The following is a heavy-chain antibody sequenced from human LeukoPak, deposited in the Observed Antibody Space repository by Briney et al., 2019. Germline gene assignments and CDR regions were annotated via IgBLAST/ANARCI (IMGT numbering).Heavy chain of an antibody. CDR1: GYTFTSYD. V-gene: IGHV1-2*02. CDR2: INPNSGGT. D-gene: IGHD6-6*01. J-gene: IGHJ4*02. Sequence: ASVKVSCKASGYTFTSYDINWVRQAPGQGLEWMGWINPNSGGTNYAQKFQGRVTMTRDTSISTAYMELSRLRSDDTAVYYCAREYSSSSEAFDYWGQGTLVTVSS. CDR3: AREYSSSSEAFDY.